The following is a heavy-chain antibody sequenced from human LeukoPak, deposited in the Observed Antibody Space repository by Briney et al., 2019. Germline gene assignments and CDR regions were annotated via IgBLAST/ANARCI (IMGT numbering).Heavy chain of an antibody. CDR1: GFSFTSYW. CDR3: ARHLLVPAAIGLFDY. V-gene: IGHV5-51*01. J-gene: IGHJ4*02. Sequence: GESLKTSWKGSGFSFTSYWIGWVRQMPGKGLEWMGIIYPGDSDTRYSPSFQGQVTISADKSISTAYLQWSSLKASDTAMYYCARHLLVPAAIGLFDYWGQGTLVTVSS. D-gene: IGHD2-2*01. CDR2: IYPGDSDT.